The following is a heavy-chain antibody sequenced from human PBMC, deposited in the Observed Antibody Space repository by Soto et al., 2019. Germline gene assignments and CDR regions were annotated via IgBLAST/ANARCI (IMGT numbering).Heavy chain of an antibody. J-gene: IGHJ4*02. CDR1: SFAFTSSL. Sequence: GGSLKLSCAATSFAFTSSLMHWVRQAPGKWLVWVSRINSDGSSTSYADSVKGRFTISRDNAKNTLYLQMNSLRAEDTAVYYCARDRATMVRGVTEYFDYWGQGT. CDR3: ARDRATMVRGVTEYFDY. D-gene: IGHD3-10*01. CDR2: INSDGSST. V-gene: IGHV3-74*01.